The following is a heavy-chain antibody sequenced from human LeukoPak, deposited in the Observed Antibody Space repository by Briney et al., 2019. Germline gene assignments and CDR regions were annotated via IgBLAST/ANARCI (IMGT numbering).Heavy chain of an antibody. J-gene: IGHJ5*02. CDR2: INHSGST. CDR3: ASSNLGSLGQFDP. Sequence: SETLSLTCAVYGGSFSGYYWSWIRQPPGKGLEWIGEINHSGSTNYNPSLKSRVTISVDTSKNQFSLKLSSVTAADTAVYYCASSNLGSLGQFDPWGQGTLVTVSS. V-gene: IGHV4-34*01. CDR1: GGSFSGYY. D-gene: IGHD3-10*01.